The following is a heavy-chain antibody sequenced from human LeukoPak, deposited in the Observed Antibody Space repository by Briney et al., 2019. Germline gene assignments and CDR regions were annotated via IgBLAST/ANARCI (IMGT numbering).Heavy chain of an antibody. J-gene: IGHJ1*01. D-gene: IGHD6-13*01. CDR2: IIPIFGTA. Sequence: AVKVSCKGSGGTFSSYAISWLRQPPAQGLEWMGGIIPIFGTANYAQKFQGRVTITADETTSTAHMERSSLISEDTAVYYCARDSIAAARNAEYFQHWGERTLVTLPA. V-gene: IGHV1-69*13. CDR3: ARDSIAAARNAEYFQH. CDR1: GGTFSSYA.